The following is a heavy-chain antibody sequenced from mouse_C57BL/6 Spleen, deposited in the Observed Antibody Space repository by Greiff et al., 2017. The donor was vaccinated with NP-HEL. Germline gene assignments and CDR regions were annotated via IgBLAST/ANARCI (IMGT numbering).Heavy chain of an antibody. CDR3: AGYGYLHYYAMDY. D-gene: IGHD2-2*01. V-gene: IGHV1-74*01. Sequence: QVQLQQSGAELVKPGASVKVSCKASGYTFTSYGMHWVKQRPGQGLEWIGRIHPSDSDTNYNQKFKGKVTMTVDKSSSTASMQLSSLTSDDSAVYYSAGYGYLHYYAMDYWGQGNSVTVAS. CDR1: GYTFTSYG. J-gene: IGHJ4*01. CDR2: IHPSDSDT.